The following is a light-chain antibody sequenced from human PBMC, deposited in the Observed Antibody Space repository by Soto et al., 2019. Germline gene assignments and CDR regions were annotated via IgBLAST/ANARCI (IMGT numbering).Light chain of an antibody. CDR2: EVT. V-gene: IGLV2-8*01. CDR3: SSFAGSDTYV. CDR1: SSDVGGYNY. J-gene: IGLJ1*01. Sequence: QSALTQPPSASGSPGQSVTISCTGTSSDVGGYNYVSWYQHHPGKAPKLMIYEVTKRPSGVPDRSSGSKSGNTASLTVSGLQAEDEADYYCSSFAGSDTYVFGTGTKLTVL.